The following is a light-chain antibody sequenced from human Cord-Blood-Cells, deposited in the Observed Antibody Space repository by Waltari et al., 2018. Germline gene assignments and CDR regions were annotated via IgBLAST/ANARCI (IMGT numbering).Light chain of an antibody. J-gene: IGKJ5*01. CDR2: KVS. Sequence: DVVLTQSPLSLPVTLGQLASVSCRSSQSLVYSDGNTYLNWLQQRPRASPSLLIYKVSSRAVVVPGRFSGSWGGEYFTLKSSRVEAEYVGVYYCMQGTHCPITFGQGTRLEIK. V-gene: IGKV2-30*01. CDR3: MQGTHCPIT. CDR1: QSLVYSDGNTY.